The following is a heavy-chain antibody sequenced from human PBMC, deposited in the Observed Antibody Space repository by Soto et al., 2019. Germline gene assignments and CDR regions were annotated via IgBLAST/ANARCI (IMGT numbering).Heavy chain of an antibody. V-gene: IGHV5-51*01. D-gene: IGHD5-12*01. CDR2: VNPADSDT. CDR1: GYSFTTYW. J-gene: IGHJ4*02. CDR3: ASRQYGGNFLIDH. Sequence: GESLKISCKGSGYSFTTYWIGWVRQMPGKGLEWMGIVNPADSDTKYSPSFQGQVTISADKSISTAYLQWSSLEASDTAMYYCASRQYGGNFLIDHWGQGTLVTVSS.